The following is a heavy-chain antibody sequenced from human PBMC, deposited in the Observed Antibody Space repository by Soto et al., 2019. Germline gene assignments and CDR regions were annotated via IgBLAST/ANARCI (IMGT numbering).Heavy chain of an antibody. CDR1: GRSRSSYY. CDR2: IYYSGST. J-gene: IGHJ4*02. CDR3: AREGVDTAMVQ. D-gene: IGHD5-18*01. V-gene: IGHV4-59*01. Sequence: SGTLDLTITVAGRSRSSYYRSWIRQPPGKGLEWIGYIYYSGSTNYNPSLKSRVTISVDTSKNQFSLKLSCVTAADTAVYYCAREGVDTAMVQGGQGSLVTVSS.